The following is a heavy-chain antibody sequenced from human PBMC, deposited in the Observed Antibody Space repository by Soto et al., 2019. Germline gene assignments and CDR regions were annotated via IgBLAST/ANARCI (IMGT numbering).Heavy chain of an antibody. CDR1: GYTFTSYG. D-gene: IGHD3-10*01. CDR2: INAGNGNT. J-gene: IGHJ6*02. Sequence: ASVKVSCKASGYTFTSYGMPWVRQAPGQRLECMGWINAGNGNTKYSQKFQGRVTITRDTSASTAYMELSSLRSEDTAVYYCASGEIYYYGMDVGGQGTTVTVSS. CDR3: ASGEIYYYGMDV. V-gene: IGHV1-3*01.